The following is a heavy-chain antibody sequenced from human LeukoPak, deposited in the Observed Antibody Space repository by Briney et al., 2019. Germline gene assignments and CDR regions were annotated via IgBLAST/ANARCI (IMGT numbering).Heavy chain of an antibody. Sequence: PGGSLRLSCAVSGFTFSSYDMHWVRQATGKGLEWVSAFGTAGDTYYPGSVKGRFTISRENAKNSLYLQMNSLRAGDTAVYYCARGRVAGTRYFDYWGQGTLVTVSS. CDR2: FGTAGDT. CDR1: GFTFSSYD. J-gene: IGHJ4*02. V-gene: IGHV3-13*01. CDR3: ARGRVAGTRYFDY. D-gene: IGHD6-19*01.